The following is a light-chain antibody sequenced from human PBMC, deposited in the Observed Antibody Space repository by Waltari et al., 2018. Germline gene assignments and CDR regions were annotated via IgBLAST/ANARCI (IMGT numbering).Light chain of an antibody. Sequence: EIVMTQSPATLSVSPGERATLSCRASQSVSSNLAWYQPKPGQAPRLLISGASTRAPGIPARFSGSGSGRECTLTISSLQSEDFAVYYCQQYNNWPPWTFGQGTKVEIK. V-gene: IGKV3-15*01. CDR1: QSVSSN. J-gene: IGKJ1*01. CDR3: QQYNNWPPWT. CDR2: GAS.